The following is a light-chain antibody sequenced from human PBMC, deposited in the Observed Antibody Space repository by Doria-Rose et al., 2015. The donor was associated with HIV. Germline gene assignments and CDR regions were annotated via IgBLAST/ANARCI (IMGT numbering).Light chain of an antibody. Sequence: QSVLTQPPSASETPGQRVTISCSGSSSNIGSNYVYWYQQLPGTAPKLLIYRDNQRPSGVPDRFSGSKSGTSASLAISGPRSEDEADYYCAAWDDSLSGWVFGGGTKLTVL. CDR1: SSNIGSNY. V-gene: IGLV1-47*01. J-gene: IGLJ3*02. CDR3: AAWDDSLSGWV. CDR2: RDN.